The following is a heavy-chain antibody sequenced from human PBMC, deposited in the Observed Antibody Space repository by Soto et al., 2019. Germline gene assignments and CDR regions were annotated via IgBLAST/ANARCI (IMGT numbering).Heavy chain of an antibody. CDR3: AKVLRAILRYYSGMDV. J-gene: IGHJ6*02. Sequence: GGSLRLSCAASGFTFSSYGMHWVRQAPGKGLEWVAVISYDGSNKYYADSVKGRFTISRDNSKNTLYLQMNSLRAEDTAVYYCAKVLRAILRYYSGMDVWGQGTTVTVYS. D-gene: IGHD3-16*01. CDR1: GFTFSSYG. V-gene: IGHV3-30*18. CDR2: ISYDGSNK.